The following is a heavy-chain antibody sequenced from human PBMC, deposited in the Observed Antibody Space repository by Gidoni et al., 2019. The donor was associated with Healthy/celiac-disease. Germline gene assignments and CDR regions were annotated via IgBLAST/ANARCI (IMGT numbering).Heavy chain of an antibody. D-gene: IGHD6-13*01. CDR3: VKPCSRDGYYFDY. CDR2: ISSNGGST. CDR1: GFTFSSYA. Sequence: EVQLVESGGGLVQPGGSLSLSCSASGFTFSSYAMHWVRQAPGKGLEYVSAISSNGGSTYYADSVKGRFTISRDNSKNTLYLQMSSLRAEDTAVYYCVKPCSRDGYYFDYWGQGTLVTVSS. J-gene: IGHJ4*02. V-gene: IGHV3-64D*09.